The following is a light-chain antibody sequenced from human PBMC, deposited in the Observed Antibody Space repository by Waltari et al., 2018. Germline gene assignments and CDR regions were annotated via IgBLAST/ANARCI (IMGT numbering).Light chain of an antibody. CDR2: AAS. J-gene: IGKJ4*01. Sequence: DIQLTQSPSFLSASVGARVTITCRASQGISSYLAWYQQKPGKAPKLLIYAASTLQSGVPSRFSGSGSGTEFTLTISSLQPEDFATYYCQQLNSYPQVTFGGGTKVEIK. V-gene: IGKV1-9*01. CDR1: QGISSY. CDR3: QQLNSYPQVT.